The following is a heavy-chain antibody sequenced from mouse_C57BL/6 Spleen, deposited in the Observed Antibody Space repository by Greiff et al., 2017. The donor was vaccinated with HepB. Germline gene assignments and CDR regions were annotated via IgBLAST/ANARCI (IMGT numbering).Heavy chain of an antibody. CDR1: GFNIKNNY. CDR3: AIEELRLYAMDY. Sequence: VQLQQSVAELVRPGASVKLSCTASGFNIKNNYMNWVKQRPEQGLEWIGRIDPANGNTKYAPKFQGKATITADTSSNTAYLQLSSLTSEDTAIYYCAIEELRLYAMDYWGQGTSVTVSS. J-gene: IGHJ4*01. D-gene: IGHD3-2*02. CDR2: IDPANGNT. V-gene: IGHV14-3*01.